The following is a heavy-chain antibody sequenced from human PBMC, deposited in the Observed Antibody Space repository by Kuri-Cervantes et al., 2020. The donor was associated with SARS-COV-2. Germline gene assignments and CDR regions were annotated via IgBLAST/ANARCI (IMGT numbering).Heavy chain of an antibody. V-gene: IGHV1-18*01. CDR1: GYTFTSYG. CDR3: AVLTGESGPYYYYYGMDV. CDR2: ISAYNGNT. D-gene: IGHD7-27*01. Sequence: ASVKVSCKASGYTFTSYGISWVRQAPGQGLEWMGWISAYNGNTNYAQKLQGRVTMTTDTSTSTAYMELRSLRSDDTAVYYCAVLTGESGPYYYYYGMDVWGQGTTVTDSS. J-gene: IGHJ6*02.